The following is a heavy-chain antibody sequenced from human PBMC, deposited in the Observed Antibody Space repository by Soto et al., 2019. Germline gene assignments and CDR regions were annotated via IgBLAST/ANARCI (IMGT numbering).Heavy chain of an antibody. CDR1: GGSISSYY. Sequence: SETLSLTCTVSGGSISSYYWSWIRQPPGKGLEWIGYIYYSGSTNYNPSLKSRVTISVDTSKNQFSLKLSSVTAADTAVYYCARTGDGDWFDPWGQGTLVTVSS. V-gene: IGHV4-59*01. J-gene: IGHJ5*02. CDR2: IYYSGST. D-gene: IGHD7-27*01. CDR3: ARTGDGDWFDP.